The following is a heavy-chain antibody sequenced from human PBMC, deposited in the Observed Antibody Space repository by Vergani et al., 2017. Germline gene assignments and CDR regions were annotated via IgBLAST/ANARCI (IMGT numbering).Heavy chain of an antibody. Sequence: VQLVESGGGLVKPGGSLRLSCEGSGFTFKNNTMTWVRQAPGKGLVWVSSISSSSAYLHYADSVKGRFTISRDNAKKSLFLQMNNLRADDTAVYYCASRVSANGGLDTWGQGTLVTVSS. J-gene: IGHJ5*02. CDR3: ASRVSANGGLDT. D-gene: IGHD2-15*01. CDR1: GFTFKNNT. V-gene: IGHV3-21*02. CDR2: ISSSSAYL.